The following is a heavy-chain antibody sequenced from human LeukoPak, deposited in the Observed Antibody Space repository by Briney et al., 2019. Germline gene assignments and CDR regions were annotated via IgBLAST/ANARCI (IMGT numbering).Heavy chain of an antibody. V-gene: IGHV3-21*01. J-gene: IGHJ1*01. CDR2: ISISSSYV. D-gene: IGHD2-15*01. CDR3: ARSTYCNGGRCYYLHH. Sequence: GGSLRLSCAASGFIFSTYSMNWGRQAPGKGLEWVSSISISSSYVYYADSVKGRFSISRDNAKNSLYLQMNSLRAEDTAVYYCARSTYCNGGRCYYLHHWGQGTLVTVSS. CDR1: GFIFSTYS.